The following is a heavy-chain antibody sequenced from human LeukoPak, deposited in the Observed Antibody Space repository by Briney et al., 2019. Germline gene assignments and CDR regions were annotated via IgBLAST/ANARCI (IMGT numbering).Heavy chain of an antibody. D-gene: IGHD3-22*01. CDR1: GFTVSSNY. V-gene: IGHV3-66*02. CDR2: IYSGGST. CDR3: AKYFYDSSGYYYYYYMDV. Sequence: GGSLRLSCAASGFTVSSNYISWVRQAPGKGLEWVPVIYSGGSTYYADSVKGRFTISRDNSKNTLYLQMNSLRAEDTAVYYCAKYFYDSSGYYYYYYMDVWGKGTTVTVSS. J-gene: IGHJ6*03.